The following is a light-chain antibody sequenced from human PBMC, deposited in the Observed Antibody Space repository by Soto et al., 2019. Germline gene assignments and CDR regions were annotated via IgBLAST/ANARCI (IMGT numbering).Light chain of an antibody. J-gene: IGKJ5*01. CDR3: QQYENWPPIT. CDR1: QSVTTN. V-gene: IGKV3-15*01. CDR2: GAS. Sequence: EIVLTQYPATLSVSLGEGATLSCRASQSVTTNLAWYQQKPGQAPRLLIYGASTRATGVPGRFSGSESGTDFTLSISSVQSEDLAVYYCQQYENWPPITFGQGTRLVIK.